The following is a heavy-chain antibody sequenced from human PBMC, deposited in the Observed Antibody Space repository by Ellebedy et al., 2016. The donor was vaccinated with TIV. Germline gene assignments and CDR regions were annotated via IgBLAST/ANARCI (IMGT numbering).Heavy chain of an antibody. CDR3: ARDPYSSDWYNWFDR. V-gene: IGHV3-30*03. Sequence: GESLKISCAASGFTLSNNGMHWVRQAPGKGLEWVAMIAHDGSSKFYADSVKGRFTVARDNSKNTLYLQMNRLVAEDTAVYFCARDPYSSDWYNWFDRWGQGTLVTVSS. D-gene: IGHD6-19*01. CDR2: IAHDGSSK. J-gene: IGHJ5*02. CDR1: GFTLSNNG.